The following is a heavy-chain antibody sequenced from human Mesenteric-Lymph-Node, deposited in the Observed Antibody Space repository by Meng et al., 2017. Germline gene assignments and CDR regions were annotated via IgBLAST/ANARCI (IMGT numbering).Heavy chain of an antibody. D-gene: IGHD6-19*01. V-gene: IGHV4-4*02. Sequence: QVQLKRSGPGLGKPSGTLSLPCPVSGGSISISNWWSWVRQPPGKGLEWIGEIYHSGSTNYNPSLKSRVTISVDKSKNQFSLKLSSVTAADTAVYYCASFPPPGKQWLVTDYWGQGTLVTVSS. CDR1: GGSISISNW. CDR2: IYHSGST. J-gene: IGHJ4*02. CDR3: ASFPPPGKQWLVTDY.